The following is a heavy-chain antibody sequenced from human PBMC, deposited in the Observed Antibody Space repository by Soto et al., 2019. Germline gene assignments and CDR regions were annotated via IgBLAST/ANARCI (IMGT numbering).Heavy chain of an antibody. Sequence: GASVKVSCKASGGTFSSYAISWVRQAPGQGLEWMGGIIPIFGTANYAQKFQGRVTITADESTSTAYMELSSLRSEDTAVYYCARDSRLVVAGLGLNWFDPWGQGTLVTVSS. J-gene: IGHJ5*02. CDR1: GGTFSSYA. D-gene: IGHD6-19*01. CDR3: ARDSRLVVAGLGLNWFDP. CDR2: IIPIFGTA. V-gene: IGHV1-69*13.